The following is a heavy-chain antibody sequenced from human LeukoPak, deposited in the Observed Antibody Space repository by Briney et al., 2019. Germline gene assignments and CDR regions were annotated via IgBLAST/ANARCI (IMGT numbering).Heavy chain of an antibody. CDR2: IIPIFGTA. CDR1: GGTFSSYA. CDR3: ARVRVGYCSSTSCNNYFDY. D-gene: IGHD2-2*02. V-gene: IGHV1-69*05. Sequence: GATVKVSCKASGGTFSSYAISWVRQAPGQGLEWMGGIIPIFGTANYAQKFQGRVTITTDESTSTAYMELSSLRSEDTAVYYCARVRVGYCSSTSCNNYFDYWGQGTLVTVSS. J-gene: IGHJ4*02.